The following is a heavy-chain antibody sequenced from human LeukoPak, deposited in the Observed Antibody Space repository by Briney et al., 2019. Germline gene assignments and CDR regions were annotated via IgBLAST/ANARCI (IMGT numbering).Heavy chain of an antibody. V-gene: IGHV3-11*01. CDR1: GFTFSDYY. CDR3: ARAGPDDYGDYGRFSDAFDI. D-gene: IGHD4-17*01. J-gene: IGHJ3*02. Sequence: GGSLRLSCAASGFTFSDYYMSWIRQAPGKGLEWVSYISSSGSTIYYADSVKGRFTICRDNAKNSLYLQMNSLRAEDTAVYYCARAGPDDYGDYGRFSDAFDIWGQGTMVTVSS. CDR2: ISSSGSTI.